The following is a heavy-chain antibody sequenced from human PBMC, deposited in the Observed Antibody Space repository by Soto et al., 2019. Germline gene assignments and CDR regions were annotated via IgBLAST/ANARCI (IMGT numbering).Heavy chain of an antibody. V-gene: IGHV1-69*02. CDR1: GGTFSSYT. CDR2: IIPILGIA. Sequence: AASVKVSCKASGGTFSSYTISWVRQAPGQGLEWMGRIIPILGIANYAQKFQGRVTITADKSTSTAYMELSSLRSEDTAVYYCARASGVRSYYMDVWGKGTTVTVSS. CDR3: ARASGVRSYYMDV. J-gene: IGHJ6*03. D-gene: IGHD3-3*01.